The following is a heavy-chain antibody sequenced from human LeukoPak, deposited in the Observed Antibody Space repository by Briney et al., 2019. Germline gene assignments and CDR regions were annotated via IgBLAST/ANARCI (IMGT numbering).Heavy chain of an antibody. V-gene: IGHV3-21*01. Sequence: GGSLRLSCAASGFTFSSYSMNWVRQAPGKGLEWVSSISSSSSYIYYADSVKGRFTISRDNAKNSLYLQMNSLRAEDTAVYYCARDMPNGILFDYWGQGTLVTVSS. CDR3: ARDMPNGILFDY. J-gene: IGHJ4*02. CDR1: GFTFSSYS. D-gene: IGHD2-8*01. CDR2: ISSSSSYI.